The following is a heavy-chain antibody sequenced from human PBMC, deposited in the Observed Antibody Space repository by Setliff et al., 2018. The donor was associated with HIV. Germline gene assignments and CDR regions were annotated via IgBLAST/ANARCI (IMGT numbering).Heavy chain of an antibody. CDR3: ARGRRVVPAAESNWFDP. J-gene: IGHJ5*02. CDR2: IIPVFGTL. D-gene: IGHD2-2*01. Sequence: SVKVSCKASGYTFTSYYIHWVRQAPGQGLEWMGEIIPVFGTLNYAQKFQGRVTITADELTGTAYMDLTNLRPEDTAVYYCARGRRVVPAAESNWFDPWGQGTLVTVSS. CDR1: GYTFTSYY. V-gene: IGHV1-69*13.